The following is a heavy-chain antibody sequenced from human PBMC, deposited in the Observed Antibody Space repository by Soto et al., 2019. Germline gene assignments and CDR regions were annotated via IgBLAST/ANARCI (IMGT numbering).Heavy chain of an antibody. CDR3: ASPDEPTSFYYYYGMDV. D-gene: IGHD2-2*01. CDR2: ISSSGSTI. CDR1: GFTFSDYY. V-gene: IGHV3-11*01. J-gene: IGHJ6*02. Sequence: PGGSLRLSCAASGFTFSDYYMSWIRQAPGKGLEWVSYISSSGSTIYYADSVKGRFTISRDNAKNSLYLQMNSLRAEDTAVYYCASPDEPTSFYYYYGMDVWGQGTTVTVSS.